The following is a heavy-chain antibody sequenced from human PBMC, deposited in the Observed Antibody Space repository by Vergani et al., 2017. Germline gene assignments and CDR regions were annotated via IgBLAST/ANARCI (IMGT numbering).Heavy chain of an antibody. CDR1: GFTFDDYA. Sequence: EVQLVESGGGLVQPGRSLRLSCAASGFTFDDYAMHWVRQAPGKGLEWVSGISWNSGSIGYADSVKGRFTISRDNAKNSLYLQMNSLRAEDTALYYCAKGRYDFWSGYSNNWYFDLWGRGTLVTVSS. J-gene: IGHJ2*01. CDR2: ISWNSGSI. V-gene: IGHV3-9*01. D-gene: IGHD3-3*01. CDR3: AKGRYDFWSGYSNNWYFDL.